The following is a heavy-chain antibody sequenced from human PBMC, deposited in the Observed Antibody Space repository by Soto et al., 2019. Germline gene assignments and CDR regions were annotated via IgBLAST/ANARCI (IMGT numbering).Heavy chain of an antibody. D-gene: IGHD6-19*01. CDR3: ARDLSVAGPDY. Sequence: GGSLRLSCAASGFTFSRYGIHWVRQAPGKGLEWVAAISYDESDKYYADSLKGRFTISRDNSKNTLYLQMNSLRGEDTAVYYCARDLSVAGPDYWGQGTLVTVSS. CDR1: GFTFSRYG. CDR2: ISYDESDK. V-gene: IGHV3-30*03. J-gene: IGHJ4*02.